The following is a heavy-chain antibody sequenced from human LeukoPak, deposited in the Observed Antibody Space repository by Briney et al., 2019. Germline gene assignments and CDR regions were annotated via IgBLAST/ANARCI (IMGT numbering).Heavy chain of an antibody. Sequence: PGGSLRLSCAASGFSFSKIWMSWVRQAPGKGLEWVGRIKSKSDGETTGYAAFVQGRFTISRDDSKNTLYLDMNSLETGDTAVYYCTTLVFWGQGTPVIVSS. D-gene: IGHD6-6*01. CDR2: IKSKSDGETT. CDR1: GFSFSKIW. CDR3: TTLVF. V-gene: IGHV3-15*01. J-gene: IGHJ4*02.